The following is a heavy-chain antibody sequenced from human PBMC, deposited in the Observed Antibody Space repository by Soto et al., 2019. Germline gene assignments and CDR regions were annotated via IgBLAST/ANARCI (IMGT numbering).Heavy chain of an antibody. J-gene: IGHJ4*02. Sequence: ASVKVSCKASGYTFTSYYMHWVRQAPGQGLEWMGIINPSGGSTSYAQKFQGRVTMTRDTSTSTVYMELSSLRSEDTAVYYCATSTPGSTAMFNYDYWGQGTLVTVSS. CDR3: ATSTPGSTAMFNYDY. CDR1: GYTFTSYY. D-gene: IGHD5-18*01. CDR2: INPSGGST. V-gene: IGHV1-46*03.